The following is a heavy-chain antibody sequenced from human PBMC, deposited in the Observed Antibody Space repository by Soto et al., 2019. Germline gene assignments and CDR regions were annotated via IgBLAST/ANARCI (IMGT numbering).Heavy chain of an antibody. Sequence: PGGSLKLSCRGSGYSFTSYWSSWVRQMPGKGLEWMGRIDPSDSYTNYSPSFQGHVTISADKSISTAYLQWSSLKASDTAMYYCARRCGSCYYYYYGMDVWGQGTTVTVSS. CDR2: IDPSDSYT. CDR1: GYSFTSYW. J-gene: IGHJ6*02. CDR3: ARRCGSCYYYYYGMDV. D-gene: IGHD2-15*01. V-gene: IGHV5-10-1*01.